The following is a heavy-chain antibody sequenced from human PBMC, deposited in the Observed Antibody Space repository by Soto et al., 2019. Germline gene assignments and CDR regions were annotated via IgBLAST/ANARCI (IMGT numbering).Heavy chain of an antibody. CDR1: GYTFSNYA. D-gene: IGHD3-16*01. J-gene: IGHJ6*02. CDR2: LSSYNSYNGDT. V-gene: IGHV1-18*04. Sequence: QVQLVQSGADLKKPGASVQVSCKTSGYTFSNYAINWVRQAPGQGLECRGGLSSYNSYNGDTKYARMLQDRLTMTIDTSTATAYMELRSLRSDDTAVYYCARSELERGEVGYYGRDVWGQGTTVTVSS. CDR3: ARSELERGEVGYYGRDV.